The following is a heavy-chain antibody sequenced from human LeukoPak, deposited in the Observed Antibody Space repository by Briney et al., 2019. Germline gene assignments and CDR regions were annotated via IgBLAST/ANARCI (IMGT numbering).Heavy chain of an antibody. J-gene: IGHJ4*02. CDR2: TYYRSKWTH. CDR3: ARGNRDFDF. Sequence: SQTLSLTCAISGDSVSTNSAAWNWIRQSPSRGLEWLRRTYYRSKWTHDYAPSVQSRITINPDTSKNQFSLHLNSVTPEDTAVYYCARGNRDFDFWGQGTLVTVSS. CDR1: GDSVSTNSAA. V-gene: IGHV6-1*01. D-gene: IGHD3-16*02.